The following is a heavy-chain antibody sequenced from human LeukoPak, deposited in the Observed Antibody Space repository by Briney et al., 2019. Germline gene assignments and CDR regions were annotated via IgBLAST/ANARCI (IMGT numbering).Heavy chain of an antibody. Sequence: PGGSLRLSCAASGFTFSSNYIWVRQAPGKGLEWVSVIYSGGSTYYADSVKGRFTISRDNSKNTLYLQMNSLRAEDTAVYYCARDLGGSNWDSAAGYAFDIWGQGTMVTVSS. CDR1: GFTFSSNY. V-gene: IGHV3-53*01. CDR2: IYSGGST. J-gene: IGHJ3*02. D-gene: IGHD7-27*01. CDR3: ARDLGGSNWDSAAGYAFDI.